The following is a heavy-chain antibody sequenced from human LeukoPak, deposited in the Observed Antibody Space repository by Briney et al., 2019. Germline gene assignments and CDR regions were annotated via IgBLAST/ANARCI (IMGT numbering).Heavy chain of an antibody. V-gene: IGHV1-18*01. J-gene: IGHJ4*02. Sequence: ASVKVSCKASGYTFTSYGINWVRQAPGQGLEWMGWISAYNSNTHYAQKLQGRVTMTTDTSTSTAYMEVRSLRSDDTAVYYCARFWAVTKSSGDYWGQGTLVTVSS. CDR3: ARFWAVTKSSGDY. CDR1: GYTFTSYG. D-gene: IGHD4-17*01. CDR2: ISAYNSNT.